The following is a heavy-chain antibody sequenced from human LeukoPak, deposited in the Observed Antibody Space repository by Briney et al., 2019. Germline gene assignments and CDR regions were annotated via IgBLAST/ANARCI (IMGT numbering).Heavy chain of an antibody. CDR1: GFTFSSYA. CDR2: ISASVGKT. CDR3: AKLPISAAGSRSEFEY. D-gene: IGHD6-13*01. J-gene: IGHJ4*02. Sequence: SGGSLRLSCAASGFTFSSYAMTWVRQAPGKGLEWVSVISASVGKTYYADSVKGRFTISRDNSKNTLYLQMKSLRAEDTAVYYCAKLPISAAGSRSEFEYWGQGTLVTVSS. V-gene: IGHV3-23*01.